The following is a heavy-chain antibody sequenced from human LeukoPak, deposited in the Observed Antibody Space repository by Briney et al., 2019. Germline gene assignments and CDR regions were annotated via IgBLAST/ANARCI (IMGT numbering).Heavy chain of an antibody. J-gene: IGHJ3*02. D-gene: IGHD3-3*01. CDR2: INTSGST. Sequence: SETLSLTCTVSGGSISSYYWSWIRQPPGKGLEWIGYINTSGSTNYNPSLKSRVTISVDTSKNQFSLKLSSVTAADTAVYYCARHSYDFWSGYYTDAFDIWGQGTMVTVSS. V-gene: IGHV4-4*09. CDR3: ARHSYDFWSGYYTDAFDI. CDR1: GGSISSYY.